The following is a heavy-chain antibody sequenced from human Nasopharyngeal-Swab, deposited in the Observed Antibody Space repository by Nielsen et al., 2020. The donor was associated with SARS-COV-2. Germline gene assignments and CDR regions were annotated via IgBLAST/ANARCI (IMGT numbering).Heavy chain of an antibody. J-gene: IGHJ6*02. D-gene: IGHD2-15*01. CDR1: GGSFSGYH. CDR2: IHYSGKT. Sequence: SETLSLTCAIYGGSFSGYHWNWIRQSPGKGLEWIGEIHYSGKTYYNPSLKSRVTMSVDTSKNQFSLKLTSVTAADTAVYFCTRGRDIRYGMDVWGLGTAVTVSS. V-gene: IGHV4-34*01. CDR3: TRGRDIRYGMDV.